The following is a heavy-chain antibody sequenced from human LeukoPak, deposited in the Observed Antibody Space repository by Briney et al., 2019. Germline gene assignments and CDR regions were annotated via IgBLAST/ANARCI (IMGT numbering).Heavy chain of an antibody. J-gene: IGHJ4*02. V-gene: IGHV1-46*01. CDR3: ARWRAATENFDY. CDR1: GYTFTSHY. CDR2: INPSGGST. D-gene: IGHD2-15*01. Sequence: ASVKVSCKASGYTFTSHYMHWVRQAPGQGLEWMGIINPSGGSTSYAQKFQGRVTMTRDTSISTAYMELSRLRSDDTAVYYCARWRAATENFDYWGQGTLVTVSS.